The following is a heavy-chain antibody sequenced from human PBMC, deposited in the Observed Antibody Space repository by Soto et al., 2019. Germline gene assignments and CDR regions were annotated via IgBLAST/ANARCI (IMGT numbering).Heavy chain of an antibody. Sequence: EAQLVESGGGLVQPGRALRLSCAASGFTFDDYAMHWVRQAPGKGLEWVSGISWNTYIIDYADSVKGRFTISRDNAENSLYLQMTSLRNEDTALYYCAKDRFRGRFGESSFDVWGQGAMVTVSS. D-gene: IGHD3-10*01. J-gene: IGHJ3*01. V-gene: IGHV3-9*01. CDR1: GFTFDDYA. CDR3: AKDRFRGRFGESSFDV. CDR2: ISWNTYII.